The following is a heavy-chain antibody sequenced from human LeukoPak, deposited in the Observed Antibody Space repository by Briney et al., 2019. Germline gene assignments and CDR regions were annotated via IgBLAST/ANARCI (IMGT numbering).Heavy chain of an antibody. CDR1: GYTFTGYY. D-gene: IGHD6-13*01. CDR2: IKPNSGGT. Sequence: GASVKVSCKASGYTFTGYYMHWVRQAPGQGLEWMGRIKPNSGGTNYAQKFQGRVTMTRDTSISTAYMELSSLRSEDTAVYYCAQAPYSSSWYVYWGQGTLVTVSS. J-gene: IGHJ4*02. CDR3: AQAPYSSSWYVY. V-gene: IGHV1-2*06.